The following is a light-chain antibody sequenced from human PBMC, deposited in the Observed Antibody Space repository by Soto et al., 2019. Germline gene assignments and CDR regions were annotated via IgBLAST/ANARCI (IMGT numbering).Light chain of an antibody. V-gene: IGLV3-21*02. CDR3: QVWDSGSDHYV. CDR2: DDS. Sequence: SYQLTQPPSVSVAPGQTARMTGGGNNIVTKSVHWYQQKPGQAPVVVVYDDSDRPSGIPERFSGSNSGNTATLTISRVEAGDEADYYCQVWDSGSDHYVFGTGTKVTVL. J-gene: IGLJ1*01. CDR1: NIVTKS.